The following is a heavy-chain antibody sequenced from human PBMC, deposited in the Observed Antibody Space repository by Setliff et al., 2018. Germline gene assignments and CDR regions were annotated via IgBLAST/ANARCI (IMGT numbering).Heavy chain of an antibody. D-gene: IGHD2-21*02. J-gene: IGHJ6*02. CDR1: GFTFSNYG. Sequence: PGGSLRLSCVASGFTFSNYGMHWVRQAPGKGLEWVALIWNDGSTKFYGDSVKGRFTISRDNSENTLYLQMNSLRAEDKAVYYCARNWVTAQHYYYGMDVWGQGTTVTVSS. V-gene: IGHV3-33*01. CDR2: IWNDGSTK. CDR3: ARNWVTAQHYYYGMDV.